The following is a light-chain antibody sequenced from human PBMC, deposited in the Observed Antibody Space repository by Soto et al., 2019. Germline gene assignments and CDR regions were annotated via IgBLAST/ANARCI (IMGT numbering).Light chain of an antibody. Sequence: EIVLTQSPAILSLSPGEKATLSCRASQSVSGSLGWYQQKPGQAPRLIIYDASVRATGIPARFSGSGSGTDFTLTISSLEPEDFAVYYCQEGTYWPAFGGGTKVEIK. V-gene: IGKV3-11*01. CDR1: QSVSGS. CDR2: DAS. CDR3: QEGTYWPA. J-gene: IGKJ4*01.